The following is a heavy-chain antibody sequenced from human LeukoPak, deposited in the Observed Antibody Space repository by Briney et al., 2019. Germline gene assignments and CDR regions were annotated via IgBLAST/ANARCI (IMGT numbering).Heavy chain of an antibody. J-gene: IGHJ1*01. CDR1: GYTFTNYG. Sequence: ASVXXXXXASGYTFTNYGFSWXRQAPGQGLEXXGWISAYNANTNYAQKLQGRVTMTTDTSTSTAYMELRSLTSDDTAVYYCARASKEVAATQYFQHWGQGTLVTVSS. V-gene: IGHV1-18*01. CDR3: ARASKEVAATQYFQH. D-gene: IGHD6-19*01. CDR2: ISAYNANT.